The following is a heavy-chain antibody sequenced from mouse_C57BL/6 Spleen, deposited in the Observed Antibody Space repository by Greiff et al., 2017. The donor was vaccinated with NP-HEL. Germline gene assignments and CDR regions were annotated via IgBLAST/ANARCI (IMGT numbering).Heavy chain of an antibody. V-gene: IGHV5-9*01. D-gene: IGHD1-1*01. CDR2: ISGGGGNT. CDR3: ASHYYGSSSYWYFDV. CDR1: GFTFSSYT. Sequence: EVKVVESGGGLVKPGGSLKLSCAASGFTFSSYTMSWVRQTPEKRLEWVATISGGGGNTYYPDSVKGRFTISRDNAKNTLYLQMSSLRSEDTALYYCASHYYGSSSYWYFDVWGTGTTVTVSS. J-gene: IGHJ1*03.